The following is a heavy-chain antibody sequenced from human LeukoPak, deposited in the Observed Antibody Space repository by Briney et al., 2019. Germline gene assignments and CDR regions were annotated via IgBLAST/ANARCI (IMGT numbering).Heavy chain of an antibody. CDR3: ARVPVGYCSSTSCYGVSDY. J-gene: IGHJ4*02. CDR2: FYTSANT. Sequence: PSETLSLTCTVSGDSVSGYYGSWIRQPPGKGLEWIGYFYTSANTNYNPSLKSRVTMSVDTSKNQFSLKLSSVTAADTAVYYCARVPVGYCSSTSCYGVSDYWGQGTLVTVSS. V-gene: IGHV4-4*09. CDR1: GDSVSGYY. D-gene: IGHD2-2*01.